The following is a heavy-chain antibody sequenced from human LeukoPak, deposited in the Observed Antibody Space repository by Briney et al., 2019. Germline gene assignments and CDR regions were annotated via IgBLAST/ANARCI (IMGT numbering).Heavy chain of an antibody. V-gene: IGHV4-59*11. Sequence: SETLSLTCTVSGGSISSHYWSWIRQPPGKGLEWIGYIYYSGSTNYNPSLKSRVTISVDTSKNQFSLKLSSVTAADTAVYYCARVVRYCSSTSCSRGWFDPWGQGTLVTVSS. CDR3: ARVVRYCSSTSCSRGWFDP. J-gene: IGHJ5*02. D-gene: IGHD2-2*01. CDR2: IYYSGST. CDR1: GGSISSHY.